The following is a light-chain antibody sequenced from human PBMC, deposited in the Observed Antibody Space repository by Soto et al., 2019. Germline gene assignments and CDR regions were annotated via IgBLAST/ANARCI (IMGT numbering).Light chain of an antibody. CDR1: SSDVGGYNY. CDR2: DVT. CDR3: TSFAGSGTYV. Sequence: QSVLTQPASVSGSPGQSIATSCTGTSSDVGGYNYVSWYQQHPGKAPKLIIFDVTNRPSGVSDRFSGSKSGSTASLTISGLQPDDEADYYCTSFAGSGTYVFGTGTKVTVL. V-gene: IGLV2-14*01. J-gene: IGLJ1*01.